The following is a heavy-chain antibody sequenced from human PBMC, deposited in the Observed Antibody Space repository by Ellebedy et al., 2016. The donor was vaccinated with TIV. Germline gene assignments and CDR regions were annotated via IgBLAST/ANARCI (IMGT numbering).Heavy chain of an antibody. V-gene: IGHV3-7*01. CDR3: ARADSSGWHRYAYFQH. J-gene: IGHJ1*01. CDR1: GFTFSSYW. CDR2: IKQDGSDK. D-gene: IGHD6-19*01. Sequence: GESLKISXAASGFTFSSYWMSWVRQAPRKGLEWVASIKQDGSDKYYVDSVKGRFTISRDNAENSQYLQMNSLRAEDTAVYYCARADSSGWHRYAYFQHWGQGTLVTVSS.